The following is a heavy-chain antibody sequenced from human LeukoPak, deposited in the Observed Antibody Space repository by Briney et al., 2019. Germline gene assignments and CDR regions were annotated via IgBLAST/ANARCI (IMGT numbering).Heavy chain of an antibody. V-gene: IGHV4-34*01. CDR3: ARSGPPYDYVWGSYRYYFDY. J-gene: IGHJ4*02. CDR1: GFTFSDYY. D-gene: IGHD3-16*02. Sequence: LRLSCAASGFTFSDYYMSWIRQPPGKGLEWIGEINHSGSTNYNPSLKSRVTISVDTSKNQFSLKLSSVTAADTAVYYCARSGPPYDYVWGSYRYYFDYWGQGTLVTVSS. CDR2: INHSGST.